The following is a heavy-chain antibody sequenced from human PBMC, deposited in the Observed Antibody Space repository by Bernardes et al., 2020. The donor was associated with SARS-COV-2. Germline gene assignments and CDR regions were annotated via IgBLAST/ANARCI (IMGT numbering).Heavy chain of an antibody. Sequence: DSCKASGYTFTSYDINWVRQATGQGLEWMGWMNPNSGNTGYAQKFQGRVTMTRNTSISTAYMELSSLRSEDTAVYYCATSGSYYAGDFDYWGQGTLVTVSS. CDR1: GYTFTSYD. CDR2: MNPNSGNT. V-gene: IGHV1-8*01. CDR3: ATSGSYYAGDFDY. D-gene: IGHD1-26*01. J-gene: IGHJ4*02.